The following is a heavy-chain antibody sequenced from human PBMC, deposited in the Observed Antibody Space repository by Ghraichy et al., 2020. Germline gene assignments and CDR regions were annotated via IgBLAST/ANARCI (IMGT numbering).Heavy chain of an antibody. J-gene: IGHJ6*02. CDR1: GGTFSSYA. V-gene: IGHV1-69*06. Sequence: SVKVSCKASGGTFSSYAISWVRQAPGQGLEWMGGIIPIFGTANYAQKFQGRVTITADKSTSTAYMELSSLRSEDTAVYYCARSAELVHPYYYYGMDVWGQGTTVTVSS. CDR2: IIPIFGTA. CDR3: ARSAELVHPYYYYGMDV. D-gene: IGHD6-6*01.